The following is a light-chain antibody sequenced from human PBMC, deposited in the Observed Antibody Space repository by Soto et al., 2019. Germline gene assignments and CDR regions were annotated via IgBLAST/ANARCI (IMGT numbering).Light chain of an antibody. CDR3: QQAHIFPLT. Sequence: DIQMTQSPSSLSASVGDRVTITCRASQDVNTWLAWYQQKPGRAPNLLIFAASSLQSGVPSRFSGNGSGTHFTLSISSLQPEDFSTYDCQQAHIFPLTFGGGTKVEIK. CDR2: AAS. J-gene: IGKJ4*01. CDR1: QDVNTW. V-gene: IGKV1-12*01.